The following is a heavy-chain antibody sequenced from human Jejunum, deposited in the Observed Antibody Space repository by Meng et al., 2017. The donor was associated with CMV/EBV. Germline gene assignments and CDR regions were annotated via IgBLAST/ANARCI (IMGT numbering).Heavy chain of an antibody. CDR3: ARFTAYWGQ. V-gene: IGHV5-51*01. D-gene: IGHD7-27*01. CDR2: IYPSDSDT. J-gene: IGHJ4*02. CDR1: GYNFMNDW. Sequence: LKVSCKGFGYNFMNDWIGWVRQMPGRGLEWMGMIYPSDSDTKYSPSFQGQVSISVDRSTSTAYLQWSSLKASDTATYYCARFTAYWGQWGQGTLVTVSS.